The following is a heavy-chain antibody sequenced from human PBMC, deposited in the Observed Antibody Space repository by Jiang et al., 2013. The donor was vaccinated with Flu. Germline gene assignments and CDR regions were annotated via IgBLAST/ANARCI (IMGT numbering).Heavy chain of an antibody. Sequence: SISSYYWSWIRQPHGKGLEWIGYIYYSGSTNYNPSLKSRVTISVDTSKNQFSLKLSSVTAADTAVYYCARETLWFGDSSYYYYYYGMDVWGQGTTVTVSS. D-gene: IGHD3-10*01. J-gene: IGHJ6*02. CDR1: SISSYY. CDR3: ARETLWFGDSSYYYYYYGMDV. CDR2: IYYSGST. V-gene: IGHV4-59*01.